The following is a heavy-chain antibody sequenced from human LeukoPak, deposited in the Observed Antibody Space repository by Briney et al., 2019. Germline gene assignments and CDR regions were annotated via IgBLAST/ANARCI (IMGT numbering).Heavy chain of an antibody. CDR1: GGTFSSYA. D-gene: IGHD3-22*01. Sequence: ASVKVSCRASGGTFSSYAISWVRQAPGQGLEWMGGIIPIFGTANYAQKFQGRVTITVDESTSTAYMELSSLRSEDTAVYYCARGEAYYDSSGYYYVQWFDPWGQGTLVTVSS. J-gene: IGHJ5*02. CDR3: ARGEAYYDSSGYYYVQWFDP. CDR2: IIPIFGTA. V-gene: IGHV1-69*13.